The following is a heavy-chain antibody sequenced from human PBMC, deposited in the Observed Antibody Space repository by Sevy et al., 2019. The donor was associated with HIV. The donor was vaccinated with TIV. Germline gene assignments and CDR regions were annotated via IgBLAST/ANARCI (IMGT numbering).Heavy chain of an antibody. Sequence: GGSLRLSCAASGFAFYDYSMSWIRQAPGKGLEWVATLSFGCVKINYADSVKGRFTISRDNSKNSFYLQMDNLRVEDTALYYCAGEGCTRPHDYWGQGTRVTVSS. CDR2: LSFGCVKI. CDR3: AGEGCTRPHDY. V-gene: IGHV3-23*01. CDR1: GFAFYDYS. J-gene: IGHJ4*02. D-gene: IGHD2-8*01.